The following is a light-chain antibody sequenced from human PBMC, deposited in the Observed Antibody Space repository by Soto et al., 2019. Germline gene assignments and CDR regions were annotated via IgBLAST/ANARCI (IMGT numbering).Light chain of an antibody. V-gene: IGKV4-1*01. CDR3: QQLASYPIGT. Sequence: DIVITQCPDSLSVSLVERSTINCKSIQTVLHSPNNRNHLAWYQQKPGQPPKLLIYWASTRESGVPDRFSGSGSGTDFTLTISSLQPEDFATYSCQQLASYPIGTFGGGTKVDIK. CDR2: WAS. J-gene: IGKJ4*01. CDR1: QTVLHSPNNRNH.